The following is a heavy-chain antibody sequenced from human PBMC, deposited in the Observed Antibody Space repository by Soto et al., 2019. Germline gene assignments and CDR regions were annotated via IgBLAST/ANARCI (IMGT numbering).Heavy chain of an antibody. CDR2: IYYSGST. Sequence: SETLSLTCTVSGGSISSYYWSWIRQPPGKGLEWIGYIYYSGSTNYNPSLKSRVTISVDTSKNQFSLKLSSVTAADTAVYYCARNPYYYDSSGYYLFDYWGQGTLVTVSS. V-gene: IGHV4-59*01. CDR3: ARNPYYYDSSGYYLFDY. J-gene: IGHJ4*02. CDR1: GGSISSYY. D-gene: IGHD3-22*01.